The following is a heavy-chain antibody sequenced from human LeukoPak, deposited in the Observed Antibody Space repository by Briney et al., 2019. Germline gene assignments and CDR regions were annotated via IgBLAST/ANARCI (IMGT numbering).Heavy chain of an antibody. CDR3: ARVTGPTSTMVRGVIIPAFDY. D-gene: IGHD3-10*01. CDR2: IYSGGST. CDR1: GFTFSSYW. V-gene: IGHV3-53*01. J-gene: IGHJ4*01. Sequence: GGSLRLSCAASGFTFSSYWMSRVRQAPGKGLEWVSVIYSGGSTYYADSVKGRFTISRDNSKNTLYLQMNSLRAEDTAVYYCARVTGPTSTMVRGVIIPAFDYWGQGTLVTVSS.